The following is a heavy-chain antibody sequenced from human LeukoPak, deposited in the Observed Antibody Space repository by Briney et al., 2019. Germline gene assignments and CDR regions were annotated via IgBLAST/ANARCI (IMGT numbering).Heavy chain of an antibody. V-gene: IGHV4-4*07. J-gene: IGHJ6*03. CDR3: ARDAYYDFWSGYYPPYYYYYMDV. CDR1: GGSISSYY. D-gene: IGHD3-3*01. Sequence: SETLSLTCTVSGGSISSYYWSWIRQPAGKGLEWIGRIYTSGSTNYNPSLKSRVTISVDTSKNQFSLKLSSVTAADTAVYYCARDAYYDFWSGYYPPYYYYYMDVWGKGTTVTVSS. CDR2: IYTSGST.